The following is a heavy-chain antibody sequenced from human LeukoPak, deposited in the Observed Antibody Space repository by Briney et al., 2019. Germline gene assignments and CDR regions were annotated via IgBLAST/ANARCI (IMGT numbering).Heavy chain of an antibody. CDR2: INHSGST. V-gene: IGHV4-34*01. Sequence: SETLSLTCAVYGGSFSGYYWSWIRQPPGKGLEWIGEINHSGSTNYNPSLKSRVTISVDTSKNQFSLKLSSVTAADTAVYYCARQGGGEYYYYSSLDYWGQGILVTVSS. CDR3: ARQGGGEYYYYSSLDY. CDR1: GGSFSGYY. J-gene: IGHJ4*02. D-gene: IGHD3-22*01.